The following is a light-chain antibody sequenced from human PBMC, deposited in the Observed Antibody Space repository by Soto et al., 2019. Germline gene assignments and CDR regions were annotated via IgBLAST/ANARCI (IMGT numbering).Light chain of an antibody. CDR2: DAS. CDR3: QQRTNWPLT. Sequence: EIVLTQSPATLSLSPGERATLSCRASQSVSRNLAWYQQKPGQAPRLLIYDASNRATGIPARFSGSGSGTDFTLTISSLEPEDFAVYYCQQRTNWPLTFGGGTKVEIK. J-gene: IGKJ4*01. V-gene: IGKV3-11*01. CDR1: QSVSRN.